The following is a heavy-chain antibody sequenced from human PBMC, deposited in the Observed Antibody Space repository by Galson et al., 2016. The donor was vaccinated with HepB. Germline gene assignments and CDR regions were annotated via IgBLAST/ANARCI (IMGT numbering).Heavy chain of an antibody. D-gene: IGHD6-13*01. J-gene: IGHJ5*02. V-gene: IGHV4-59*01. Sequence: ETLSLTCTVSGGSISSDYWSWIRQPPGKGLEWIGYIHHTGSTNFNPSLGSRATISKDTSKNQFPLKLTSVTAADTAVYYCARLQSSSWYGGWFDPWGQGAPVTVSS. CDR2: IHHTGST. CDR1: GGSISSDY. CDR3: ARLQSSSWYGGWFDP.